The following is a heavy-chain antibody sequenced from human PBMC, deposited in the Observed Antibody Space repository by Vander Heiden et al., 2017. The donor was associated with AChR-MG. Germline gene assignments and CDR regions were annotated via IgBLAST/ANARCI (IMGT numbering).Heavy chain of an antibody. Sequence: VQLVESGGGLVQPGGSLRLPCAASGFTSSSYRMNWGRQAPGKGLEWVSYISSMSSTIYYADSVKGRFTISRDNAKNSLYLQMNSLRAEDTAVYYCARERIAAPRKNSLGYGMDVWGQGTTVTVSS. CDR1: GFTSSSYR. V-gene: IGHV3-48*01. D-gene: IGHD6-13*01. CDR3: ARERIAAPRKNSLGYGMDV. CDR2: ISSMSSTI. J-gene: IGHJ6*02.